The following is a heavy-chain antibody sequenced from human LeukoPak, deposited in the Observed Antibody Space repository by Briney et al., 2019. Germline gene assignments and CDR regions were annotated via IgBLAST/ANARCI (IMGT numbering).Heavy chain of an antibody. CDR1: GGSISSSNYY. CDR3: ARRAILTASYMDV. J-gene: IGHJ6*03. CDR2: IFYSGST. Sequence: SETLSLTCTVSGGSISSSNYYWGWIRQPPGKGLEWIGSIFYSGSTFHNPSLKSRSTISVDTSENRFSLKLISVTAADTAVYYCARRAILTASYMDVWGKGTTVTVSS. V-gene: IGHV4-39*01. D-gene: IGHD3-9*01.